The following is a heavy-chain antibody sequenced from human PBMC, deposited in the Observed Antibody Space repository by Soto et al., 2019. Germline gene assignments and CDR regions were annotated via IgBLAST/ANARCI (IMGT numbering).Heavy chain of an antibody. V-gene: IGHV5-51*01. CDR2: IYPGDSDT. D-gene: IGHD6-13*01. J-gene: IGHJ3*02. CDR1: GYSFTSYW. Sequence: GESLKISCKGSGYSFTSYWIGWVRQMPGKGLEWMGIIYPGDSDTRYSPSFQGQVTISAAKSISTPYLQWSSLKASDTAIYYCARGGYSSILYGALDIWGQGTIVTVSS. CDR3: ARGGYSSILYGALDI.